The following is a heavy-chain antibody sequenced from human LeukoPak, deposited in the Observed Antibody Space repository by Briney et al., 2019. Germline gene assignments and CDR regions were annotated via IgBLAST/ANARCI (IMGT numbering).Heavy chain of an antibody. J-gene: IGHJ4*02. D-gene: IGHD6-19*01. Sequence: SETLSLTCTVSGGSISSYYWSWIRQPPGKGLEWIGYIYYSGSTNYNPSLKSRVTISVDTSKNQFSLKLSSVTAADTAVYYCATLLGWSSGWYFGYGGQGTLVTVSS. CDR1: GGSISSYY. CDR3: ATLLGWSSGWYFGY. V-gene: IGHV4-59*01. CDR2: IYYSGST.